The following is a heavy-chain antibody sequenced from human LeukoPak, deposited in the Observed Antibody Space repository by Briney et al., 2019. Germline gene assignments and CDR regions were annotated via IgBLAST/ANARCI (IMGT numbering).Heavy chain of an antibody. J-gene: IGHJ4*02. D-gene: IGHD3-10*01. CDR1: SRPLSVFY. Sequence: SDTQSLLCTVCSRPLSVFYGLGTRHPTGKAGECLGQLNQSGSTNYNPSLKSRVTISVDTSKNQFSLKLSYVTAASTAVYYCARLCYPVWYHRGVNTMGYFDYWGQGTLVTVSS. CDR3: ARLCYPVWYHRGVNTMGYFDY. V-gene: IGHV4-34*01. CDR2: LNQSGST.